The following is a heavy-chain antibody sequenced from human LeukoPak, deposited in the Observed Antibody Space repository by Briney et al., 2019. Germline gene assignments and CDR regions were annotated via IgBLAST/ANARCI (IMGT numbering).Heavy chain of an antibody. CDR3: TKVRLLGALDDALHI. CDR2: IRHDGSNK. D-gene: IGHD7-27*01. V-gene: IGHV3-30*02. Sequence: GGSLRLSCAASGFPFSSYAMHWVRQAPGKGLEWVGFIRHDGSNKYHRDSVKGRFTISRDNSKNTLYLQMNSLRAEDTAVYYCTKVRLLGALDDALHIWGQGTMVTVSS. CDR1: GFPFSSYA. J-gene: IGHJ3*02.